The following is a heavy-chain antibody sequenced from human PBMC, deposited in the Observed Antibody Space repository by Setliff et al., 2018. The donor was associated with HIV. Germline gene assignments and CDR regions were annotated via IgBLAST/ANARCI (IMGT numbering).Heavy chain of an antibody. V-gene: IGHV3-21*01. D-gene: IGHD1-26*01. CDR2: IGSTGTYI. CDR3: ARDSGTTVGATRPGY. Sequence: PGGSLRLSCAASGFTFSTHGMHWVRQAPGKGLEWVSSIGSTGTYIYYADSMKGRFTISRDNAKNSLYLQMNSLRAEDTAVYYCARDSGTTVGATRPGYWGQGTLVTVSS. CDR1: GFTFSTHG. J-gene: IGHJ4*02.